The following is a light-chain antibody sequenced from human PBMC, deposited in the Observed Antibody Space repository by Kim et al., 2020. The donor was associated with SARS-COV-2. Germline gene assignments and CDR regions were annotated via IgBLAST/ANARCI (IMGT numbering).Light chain of an antibody. J-gene: IGKJ2*01. CDR1: QNIFYSSNNKNF. V-gene: IGKV4-1*01. CDR2: WAS. Sequence: RATINCQSSQNIFYSSNNKNFLTWYQQKPGPPPKVLIYWASIRESGVPDRFSGSGSATDFTLTISSLQAEDVAVYYCQQYFATPYTFGQGTKLEI. CDR3: QQYFATPYT.